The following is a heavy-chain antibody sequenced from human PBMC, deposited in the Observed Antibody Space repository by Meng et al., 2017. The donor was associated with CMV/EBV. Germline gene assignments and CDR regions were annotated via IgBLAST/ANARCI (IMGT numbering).Heavy chain of an antibody. Sequence: GGSLRLSCTASGFTFSNFAMYWVRQAPGKGLEWVAVTSYDGKTNFYADSVKGRFTLSRDNSKNTLYLQMSRLRAEDTAVYFCAIPPLYCGGDCFSYFEYWGQGTLVTVSS. CDR2: TSYDGKTN. V-gene: IGHV3-30*04. CDR3: AIPPLYCGGDCFSYFEY. CDR1: GFTFSNFA. J-gene: IGHJ4*02. D-gene: IGHD2-21*01.